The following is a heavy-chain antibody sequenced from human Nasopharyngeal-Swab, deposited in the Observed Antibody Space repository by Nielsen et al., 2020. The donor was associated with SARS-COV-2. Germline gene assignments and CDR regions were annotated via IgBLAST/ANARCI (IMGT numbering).Heavy chain of an antibody. V-gene: IGHV3-74*01. CDR1: GFTFSSYW. CDR3: TTIFSFPY. J-gene: IGHJ4*02. CDR2: INSDGSST. D-gene: IGHD3-3*01. Sequence: GESLKISCAASGFTFSSYWMHWVRQAPGKGLVWVSRINSDGSSTSYADSVKGRFTISRDNAKNTLYLQMNSLRAEDTAVYYCTTIFSFPYCVQATLVTVSS.